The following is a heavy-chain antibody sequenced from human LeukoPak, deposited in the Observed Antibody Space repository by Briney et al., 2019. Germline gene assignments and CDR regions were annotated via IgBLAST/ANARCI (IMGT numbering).Heavy chain of an antibody. CDR2: ICAYNGNT. Sequence: ASVKVSCKASGYTFTSYGISWARQAPGQGLEWMGWICAYNGNTNYAQKLQGRVTMTTDTSTSTAYMEVRSLRSDDTAVYYCARGGTTRGYYDSSGYQAAFDIWGQGTMVTVSS. V-gene: IGHV1-18*01. CDR3: ARGGTTRGYYDSSGYQAAFDI. CDR1: GYTFTSYG. J-gene: IGHJ3*02. D-gene: IGHD3-22*01.